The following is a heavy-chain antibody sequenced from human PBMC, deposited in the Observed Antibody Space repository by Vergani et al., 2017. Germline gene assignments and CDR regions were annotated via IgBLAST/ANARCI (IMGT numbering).Heavy chain of an antibody. V-gene: IGHV4-4*09. CDR1: GGSISSYS. D-gene: IGHD6-13*01. CDR2: LSTTGGDTHA. CDR3: AGDTHSWQRADR. Sequence: QVNLQESGPGLVKPSETLSLTCTVSGGSISSYSWNWIRQPPGKGLEWIGSLSTTGGDTHASHNPSLKSRVSISVDTSKSQFSLRLTSVTAADSAIYYCAGDTHSWQRADRWGQGLLVSVSS. J-gene: IGHJ5*02.